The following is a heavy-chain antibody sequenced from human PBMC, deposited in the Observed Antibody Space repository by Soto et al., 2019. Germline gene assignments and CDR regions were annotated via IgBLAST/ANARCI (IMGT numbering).Heavy chain of an antibody. CDR1: VGTFSNYA. CDR2: IIPIFGTA. J-gene: IGHJ3*02. V-gene: IGHV1-69*13. CDR3: ARAGDYYDSSGYYPGAFDI. D-gene: IGHD3-22*01. Sequence: GXSVKVSCKDSVGTFSNYAISWVRQAPGQGLEWMGGIIPIFGTANYAQKFQGRVTITADESTSTAYMELSSLRSEDTAVYYCARAGDYYDSSGYYPGAFDIWGQGTMVTVSS.